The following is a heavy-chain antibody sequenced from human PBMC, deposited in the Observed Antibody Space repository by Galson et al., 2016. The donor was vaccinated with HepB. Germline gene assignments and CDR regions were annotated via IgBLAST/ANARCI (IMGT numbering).Heavy chain of an antibody. V-gene: IGHV3-7*03. D-gene: IGHD7-27*01. J-gene: IGHJ3*02. CDR2: IKRDGSDI. CDR3: GTSSRAWGCDAFDI. Sequence: SLRLSCAASGFTFSAYWMTWVRQAPGQGLEWVANIKRDGSDIHYVDSVKGRFTISRDNDKNSLHLQMNSLRVEDTAVYYCGTSSRAWGCDAFDIWGQGTVVTVSS. CDR1: GFTFSAYW.